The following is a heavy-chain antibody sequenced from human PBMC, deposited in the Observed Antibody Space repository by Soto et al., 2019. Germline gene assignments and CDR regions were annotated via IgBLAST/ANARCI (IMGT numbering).Heavy chain of an antibody. CDR1: GGSISSYY. J-gene: IGHJ5*02. V-gene: IGHV4-59*01. Sequence: QVQLQESGPGLVKPSETLSLTCTVSGGSISSYYWSWIRQPPGKGLEWIGYIYYSGSTNYNPSLTRRVTISVDTSKNQFSLKLRSVTAADTAVYYCARNSPYRGYDWLGWFAPWGQGTLVTVSS. D-gene: IGHD5-12*01. CDR2: IYYSGST. CDR3: ARNSPYRGYDWLGWFAP.